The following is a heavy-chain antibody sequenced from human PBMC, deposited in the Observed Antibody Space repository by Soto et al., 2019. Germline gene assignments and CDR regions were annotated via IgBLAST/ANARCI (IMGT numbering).Heavy chain of an antibody. J-gene: IGHJ6*02. V-gene: IGHV3-23*01. Sequence: EVQLLESGGGLVQPGGSLRLSCAASGFTFSSYAMSWVRQAPGKGLEWVSAISGSGGSTYYADSVKGRFTISRDNSKNTLYLQMNSLRAEDAAVYYCANPGIAARPNYGMDVWGQGTTVTVSS. CDR1: GFTFSSYA. CDR3: ANPGIAARPNYGMDV. CDR2: ISGSGGST. D-gene: IGHD6-6*01.